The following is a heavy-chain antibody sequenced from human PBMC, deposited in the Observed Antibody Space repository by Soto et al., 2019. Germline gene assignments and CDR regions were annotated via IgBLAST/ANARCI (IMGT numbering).Heavy chain of an antibody. J-gene: IGHJ4*02. CDR1: GFTFSNAW. CDR3: TTALTNYDSSGYPFDY. CDR2: NKSKTDGGTT. V-gene: IGHV3-15*01. Sequence: PGGSLRLSCAASGFTFSNAWMSWDRQAPGKGLEWVGRNKSKTDGGTTDYAAPVKGRFTISRDDSKNTLYLQINSLKTEDTAVYYCTTALTNYDSSGYPFDYWGQGTLVTVSS. D-gene: IGHD3-22*01.